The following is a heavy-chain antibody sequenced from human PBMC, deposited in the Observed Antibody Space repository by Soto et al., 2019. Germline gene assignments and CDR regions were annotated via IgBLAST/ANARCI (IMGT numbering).Heavy chain of an antibody. CDR2: LISILGIA. CDR1: GGTFNSYT. V-gene: IGHV1-69*02. CDR3: ASAAALSSSSLPPPRVVTAPLN. Sequence: QVQLVQSGAEVQKPGSSVKVSCKASGGTFNSYTISWVRQAPGQGLEWLGRLISILGIANYAQKFQGSVTITADKSTSTAYMELSSLSSEDTAVYYCASAAALSSSSLPPPRVVTAPLNWGQGTLVTVSS. J-gene: IGHJ4*02. D-gene: IGHD2-21*02.